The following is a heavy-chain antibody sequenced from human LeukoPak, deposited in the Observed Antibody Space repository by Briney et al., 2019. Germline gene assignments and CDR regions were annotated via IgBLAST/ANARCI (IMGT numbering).Heavy chain of an antibody. J-gene: IGHJ4*02. CDR1: GFTSSNYG. CDR2: ILYDGSRK. D-gene: IGHD1-26*01. Sequence: GGSLRLSCASGFTSSNYGMHWVRQAPGKGLEGVTFILYDGSRKYYADAVQGRFSITRDNSKNTVELQMNSLRAEDTAVYICARDFSGKYCIDYWGQGTLVTVSS. CDR3: ARDFSGKYCIDY. V-gene: IGHV3-30*03.